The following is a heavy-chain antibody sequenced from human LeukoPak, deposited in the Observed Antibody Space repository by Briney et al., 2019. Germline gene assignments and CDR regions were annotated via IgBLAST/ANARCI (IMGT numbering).Heavy chain of an antibody. V-gene: IGHV3-21*04. CDR1: GFTFSSYS. CDR3: AKGQQWLPGTGAFDI. Sequence: GGSLRLSCAASGFTFSSYSMNWVRQAPGKGLEWVSSITSSSSYIYYADSVKGRFTISRDNAKNSLYLQMNSLRAEDMALYYCAKGQQWLPGTGAFDIWGQGIMVTVSS. CDR2: ITSSSSYI. J-gene: IGHJ3*02. D-gene: IGHD6-19*01.